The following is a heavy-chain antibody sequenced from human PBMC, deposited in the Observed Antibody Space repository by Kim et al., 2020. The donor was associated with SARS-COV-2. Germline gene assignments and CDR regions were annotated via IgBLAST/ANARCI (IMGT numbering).Heavy chain of an antibody. V-gene: IGHV3-7*01. CDR3: TSGGFEY. Sequence: GGSLRLSCAGSGFIFGDQWMTWVRQAPGKGLEWVATIKPDGRDKYYVGSVKGRFTISRDNAKNSLFLQMDSLRAEDATVYYCTSGGFEYWGQGTRVAVSS. CDR1: GFIFGDQW. D-gene: IGHD1-1*01. CDR2: IKPDGRDK. J-gene: IGHJ4*02.